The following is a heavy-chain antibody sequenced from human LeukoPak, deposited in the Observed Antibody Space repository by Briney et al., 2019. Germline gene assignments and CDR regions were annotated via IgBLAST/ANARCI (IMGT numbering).Heavy chain of an antibody. D-gene: IGHD3-22*01. CDR2: ISDSGGRT. CDR3: AKRGVVIRVILVGFHKEAHYFDS. V-gene: IGHV3-23*01. Sequence: PGGSLRLSCAGSGITLSNYGMSWVRQAPGKGLEWVAGISDSGGRTNYAYSVKGPFTSSRHNPKNTLHLQMNSLRAEETALYFCAKRGVVIRVILVGFHKEAHYFDSWGQGALVTVSS. J-gene: IGHJ4*02. CDR1: GITLSNYG.